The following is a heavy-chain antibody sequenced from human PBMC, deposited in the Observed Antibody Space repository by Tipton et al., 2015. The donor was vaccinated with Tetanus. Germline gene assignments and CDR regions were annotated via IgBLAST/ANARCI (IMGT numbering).Heavy chain of an antibody. V-gene: IGHV3-30*18. CDR2: ISYDGDNK. D-gene: IGHD3-3*01. CDR3: AKDAATYCDFWSGYQADDWFDS. J-gene: IGHJ5*01. Sequence: SLRLSCTASEFSFSSYGLSWVRLAPGKGLAWVAVISYDGDNKQYVHSVKGRFTMSRDNYKKTLYRQMDDRRLWDTGVYFCAKDAATYCDFWSGYQADDWFDSWGQGTLVTVSP. CDR1: EFSFSSYG.